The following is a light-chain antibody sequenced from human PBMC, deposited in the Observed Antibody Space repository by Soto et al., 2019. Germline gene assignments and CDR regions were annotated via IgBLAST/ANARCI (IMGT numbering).Light chain of an antibody. J-gene: IGLJ2*01. CDR2: TDD. CDR3: AVWDDNLKGV. V-gene: IGLV1-44*01. CDR1: LSNIGSHP. Sequence: QLVLTQPPSASGTPGQRVSISCSGSLSNIGSHPVTWYQQLPGTAPKLLIYTDDRRPLGVPDRFSGSKSGTSASLAISGLQSEDEGDYYCAVWDDNLKGVFGGGTKLTVL.